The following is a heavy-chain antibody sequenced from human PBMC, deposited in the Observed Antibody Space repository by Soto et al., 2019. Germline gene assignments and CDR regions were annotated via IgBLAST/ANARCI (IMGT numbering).Heavy chain of an antibody. CDR1: GGTFSSYT. D-gene: IGHD3-9*01. CDR2: IIPILGIA. CDR3: ARDGALDILTGYSRFDP. V-gene: IGHV1-69*08. J-gene: IGHJ5*02. Sequence: QVPLVQSGAEVKKPGSSVKVSCKASGGTFSSYTISWVRQAPGQGLEWMGRIIPILGIANYAQKFQGRVTITADKSTSTAYMELSSLRSEDTAVYYCARDGALDILTGYSRFDPWGQGTLVTVSS.